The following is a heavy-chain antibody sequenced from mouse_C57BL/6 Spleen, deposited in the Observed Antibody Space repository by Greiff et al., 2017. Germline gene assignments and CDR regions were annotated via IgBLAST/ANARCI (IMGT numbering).Heavy chain of an antibody. D-gene: IGHD1-1*01. CDR3: ARGVYGSSCGAMDY. CDR1: GYTFTSYW. Sequence: VQLQQPGAELVRPGTSVTLSCKASGYTFTSYWMHWVKQRPGQGLEWIGVIDPSDSYTNYNQKFKGKATLTVDTSSSAAYMQLSILTSEDSAVYYCARGVYGSSCGAMDYWGQGTSVTVSS. V-gene: IGHV1-59*01. J-gene: IGHJ4*01. CDR2: IDPSDSYT.